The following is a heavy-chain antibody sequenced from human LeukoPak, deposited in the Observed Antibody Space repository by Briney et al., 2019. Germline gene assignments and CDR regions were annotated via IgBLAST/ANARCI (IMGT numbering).Heavy chain of an antibody. J-gene: IGHJ4*02. CDR1: GYTFTGYY. V-gene: IGHV1-2*06. Sequence: ASVKVSCKASGYTFTGYYMHWVRQAPGQGLGWMGRINPNSGGTNYAQKFQGRVTMTRDTSISTAYMELSRLRSDDTAVYHCARTLGYCSGGSCYPSYYFDYWGQGTLVTVSS. D-gene: IGHD2-15*01. CDR3: ARTLGYCSGGSCYPSYYFDY. CDR2: INPNSGGT.